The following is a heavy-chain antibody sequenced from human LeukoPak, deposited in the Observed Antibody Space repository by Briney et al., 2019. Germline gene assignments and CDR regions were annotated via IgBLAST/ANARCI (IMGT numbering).Heavy chain of an antibody. D-gene: IGHD6-13*01. V-gene: IGHV3-11*01. CDR3: ARDPALGSSWRYFDY. Sequence: PGGSLRLSCAASGFTFSDYYMSWIRQAPGKGLKWVSYISSSGSTIYYADSVKGRFTISRDNAKNSLYLQMNSLRAEDTAVYYCARDPALGSSWRYFDYWGQGTLVTVSS. J-gene: IGHJ4*02. CDR2: ISSSGSTI. CDR1: GFTFSDYY.